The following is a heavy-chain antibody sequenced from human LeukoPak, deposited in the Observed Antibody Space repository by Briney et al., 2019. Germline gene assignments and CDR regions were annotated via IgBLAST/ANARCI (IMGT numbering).Heavy chain of an antibody. Sequence: GGSLRLSCAASGFTFSSYAMSWVRQAPGKGLEWVSAISGSGGSTYYADSVKGRFTISRDNSKNTLYLQMNSLRAEDTAVYYCAKDFVRAPEVVVPAGTPPAGTVDYWAREPWSPSPQ. D-gene: IGHD2-2*02. V-gene: IGHV3-23*01. CDR3: AKDFVRAPEVVVPAGTPPAGTVDY. CDR1: GFTFSSYA. CDR2: ISGSGGST. J-gene: IGHJ4*02.